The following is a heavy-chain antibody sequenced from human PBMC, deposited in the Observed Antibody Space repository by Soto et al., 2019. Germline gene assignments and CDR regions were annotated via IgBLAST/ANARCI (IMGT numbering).Heavy chain of an antibody. D-gene: IGHD3-22*01. CDR1: GGTFSSYA. CDR3: ARGAHYYDSSPIDY. Sequence: QVQLVQSGAEVKKPGSSVKVSCKASGGTFSSYAISWVRQAPGQGLEWMGGIIPIFGTANYAQKFQGRVTXXAXEXXSTSYMELSSLRSEDTAVYYCARGAHYYDSSPIDYWGQGTLGTVSS. CDR2: IIPIFGTA. V-gene: IGHV1-69*12. J-gene: IGHJ4*02.